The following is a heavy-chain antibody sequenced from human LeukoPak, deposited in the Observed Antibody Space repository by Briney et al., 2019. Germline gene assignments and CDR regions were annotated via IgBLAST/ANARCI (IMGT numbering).Heavy chain of an antibody. CDR3: ARVGGYSYGSFDY. Sequence: SVKVSCKASGGTFSSYAISWVRQAPGQGLEWMGRIIPILGIANYAQKFQGRVTITADKSTSTAYMELSSLRSEDTAVYYCARVGGYSYGSFDYWGQGTLVTVSS. D-gene: IGHD5-18*01. V-gene: IGHV1-69*04. J-gene: IGHJ4*02. CDR1: GGTFSSYA. CDR2: IIPILGIA.